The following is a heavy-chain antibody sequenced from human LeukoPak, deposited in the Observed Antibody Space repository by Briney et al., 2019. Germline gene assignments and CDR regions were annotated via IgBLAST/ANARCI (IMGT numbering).Heavy chain of an antibody. CDR1: GYTFTSYG. D-gene: IGHD3-9*01. CDR3: ARGPQLRYFDWLLPQQAESDAFDI. Sequence: GASVKVSCKASGYTFTSYGISWVGQAPGQGREGMGWISAYNGNTNYAQKLQGRVTITTDTSTSTAYMELRSLRSDDTAVYYCARGPQLRYFDWLLPQQAESDAFDIWGQGTMVTVSS. J-gene: IGHJ3*02. V-gene: IGHV1-18*01. CDR2: ISAYNGNT.